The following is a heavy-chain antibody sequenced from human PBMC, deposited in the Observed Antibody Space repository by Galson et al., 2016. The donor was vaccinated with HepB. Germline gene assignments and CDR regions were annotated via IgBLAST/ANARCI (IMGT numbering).Heavy chain of an antibody. CDR3: AKDSYRLVIMSLVDV. J-gene: IGHJ6*02. CDR1: GLTFSSCA. Sequence: SLRLSCAASGLTFSSCAMYWVRQAPGKGLEWVSAVSGSGANTYHANSVKGRFTVSRDNSKNTLYLQMNSLRAEDTAVYYCAKDSYRLVIMSLVDVWGQGTTVTVSS. D-gene: IGHD3-9*01. CDR2: VSGSGANT. V-gene: IGHV3-23*01.